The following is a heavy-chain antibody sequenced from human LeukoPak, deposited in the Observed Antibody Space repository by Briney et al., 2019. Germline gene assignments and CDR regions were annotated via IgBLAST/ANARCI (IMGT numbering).Heavy chain of an antibody. Sequence: ASVKVSCKASGYTFTSYDINWVRQATGQGLEWMGWMNPNSGNTGYAQKFQGRVTMTRNTSISTAYMELSSLRSEDTAVYYCARDPTSPFWEPGEMTTVTNWFDPWGQGTLVTVSS. D-gene: IGHD4-17*01. CDR1: GYTFTSYD. CDR2: MNPNSGNT. J-gene: IGHJ5*02. V-gene: IGHV1-8*01. CDR3: ARDPTSPFWEPGEMTTVTNWFDP.